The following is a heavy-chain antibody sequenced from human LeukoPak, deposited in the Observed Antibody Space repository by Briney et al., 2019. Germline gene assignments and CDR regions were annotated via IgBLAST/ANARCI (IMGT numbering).Heavy chain of an antibody. D-gene: IGHD6-19*01. CDR1: GGTFSSYT. CDR3: ARETSSGWYARDYYYYMDV. CDR2: IIPILGIA. J-gene: IGHJ6*03. Sequence: SVKVSCKASGGTFSSYTISWVRQAPGQGLEWMGRIIPILGIANYAQKFQGRVTITADKSTSTAYMELSSLRSEDTAVYYCARETSSGWYARDYYYYMDVWGKGTTVTVSS. V-gene: IGHV1-69*04.